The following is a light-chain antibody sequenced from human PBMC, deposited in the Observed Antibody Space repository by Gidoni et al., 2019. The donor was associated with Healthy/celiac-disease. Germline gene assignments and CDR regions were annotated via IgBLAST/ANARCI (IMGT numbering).Light chain of an antibody. V-gene: IGKV1-39*01. CDR3: QQSYSTPFT. J-gene: IGKJ3*01. CDR1: QSISSY. Sequence: DSQMTQSPTSLSASVGDRVTITGRASQSISSYLNWYQQKPGKAPKLLIYAASSLQSGVPSRFSGSASGTDFTLTISSLQPEDFATYYCQQSYSTPFTFGPGTKVEIK. CDR2: AAS.